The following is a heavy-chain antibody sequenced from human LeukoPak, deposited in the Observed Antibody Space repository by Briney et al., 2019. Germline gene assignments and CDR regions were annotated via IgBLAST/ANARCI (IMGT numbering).Heavy chain of an antibody. V-gene: IGHV3-23*01. D-gene: IGHD3-10*02. CDR3: AKRPAAVRGVIPYVDY. CDR2: ISASAGNI. CDR1: GFMFRSSS. Sequence: GGSLRLSCASSGFMFRSSSMSWVRQVPGKGLEWVSTISASAGNIYYADSVKGWFTISRDNSKNTLFLQMNSLKAEDTAIYYCAKRPAAVRGVIPYVDYWGQGTLVTVSS. J-gene: IGHJ4*02.